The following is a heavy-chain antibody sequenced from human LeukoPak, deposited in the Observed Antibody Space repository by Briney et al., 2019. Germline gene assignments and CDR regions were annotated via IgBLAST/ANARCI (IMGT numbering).Heavy chain of an antibody. D-gene: IGHD6-13*01. V-gene: IGHV6-1*01. CDR1: GDSVSINSAA. CDR2: TYYRSKWYN. J-gene: IGHJ4*02. Sequence: SQTLSLTCAISGDSVSINSAAWNWIRQSPSRGVEWLGRTYYRSKWYNDYAVSVKSRITINPDTSMNQFSLQLNSVTPEDTAVYYCARSYSSSWYDELGVDYWGQGTLVTVSS. CDR3: ARSYSSSWYDELGVDY.